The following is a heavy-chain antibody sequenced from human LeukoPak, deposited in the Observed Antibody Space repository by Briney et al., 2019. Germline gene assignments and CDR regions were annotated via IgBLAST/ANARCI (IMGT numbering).Heavy chain of an antibody. CDR3: ARVDYGDYGFDY. Sequence: GGSLRLSCAASGFTFSSYGMHWVRQAPGKGLEWVAVISYDGSNKYYADSVKGRFTISRDNSKNTLYLQMNSLRAEDTAVYYCARVDYGDYGFDYWGQGTLVTISS. CDR2: ISYDGSNK. CDR1: GFTFSSYG. V-gene: IGHV3-30*03. D-gene: IGHD4-17*01. J-gene: IGHJ4*02.